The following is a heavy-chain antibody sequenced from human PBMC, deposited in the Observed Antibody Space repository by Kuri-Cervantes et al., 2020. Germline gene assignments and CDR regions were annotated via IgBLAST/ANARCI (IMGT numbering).Heavy chain of an antibody. CDR3: ARSRDDYGDYAPTD. D-gene: IGHD4-17*01. J-gene: IGHJ4*02. CDR2: IYYSGST. V-gene: IGHV4-30-4*01. Sequence: SETLSLTCTVSGGSISSGDYYWSWIRQPPGKGLEWIGYIYYSGSTYYNPSLKSRVTISVDTSKNQFSLKLSSVTAADTAVYYCARSRDDYGDYAPTDWGQGTLVTVFS. CDR1: GGSISSGDYY.